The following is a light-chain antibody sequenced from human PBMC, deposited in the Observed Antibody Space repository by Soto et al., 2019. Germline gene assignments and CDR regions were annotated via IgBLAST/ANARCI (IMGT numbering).Light chain of an antibody. CDR1: QDISKY. Sequence: DIQMTQSASSLPASVGDTVTISCQASQDISKYLNWFQQKPGKAPKLLIYDVFNVETGVPSRFSGRGSGTYCTLNISNLQPEDFETSDYQQYDQLPITFGGGTKVDI. CDR2: DVF. J-gene: IGKJ4*01. CDR3: QQYDQLPIT. V-gene: IGKV1-33*01.